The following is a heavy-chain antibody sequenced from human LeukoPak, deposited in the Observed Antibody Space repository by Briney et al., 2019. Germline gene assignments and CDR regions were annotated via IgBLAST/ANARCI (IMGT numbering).Heavy chain of an antibody. J-gene: IGHJ4*02. Sequence: GESLKISCKGSGYSFTSYWIGWVRQMPGKDLEWMGIIYPGDSDTRYSPSFQGQVTISADKSISTAYLQWSSLKASDTAMYYCARPILDFWSGYSLDYWGQGTLVTVSS. V-gene: IGHV5-51*01. D-gene: IGHD3-3*01. CDR2: IYPGDSDT. CDR1: GYSFTSYW. CDR3: ARPILDFWSGYSLDY.